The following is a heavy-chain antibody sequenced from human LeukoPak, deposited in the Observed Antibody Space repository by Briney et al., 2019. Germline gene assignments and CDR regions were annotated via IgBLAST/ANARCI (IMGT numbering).Heavy chain of an antibody. Sequence: GGSLRLSCAASGFTFSSYAMSWVRQAPGKGLEWVSAISGSGGSTYYADSVKGRFTISRDNSKNTLYPQMNSLRAEDTAVYYCARDSGSYYYYYGMDVWGQGTTVTVSS. D-gene: IGHD6-6*01. CDR3: ARDSGSYYYYYGMDV. J-gene: IGHJ6*02. CDR2: ISGSGGST. CDR1: GFTFSSYA. V-gene: IGHV3-23*01.